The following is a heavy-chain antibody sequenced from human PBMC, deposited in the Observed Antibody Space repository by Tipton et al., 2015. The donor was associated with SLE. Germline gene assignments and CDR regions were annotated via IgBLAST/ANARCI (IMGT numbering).Heavy chain of an antibody. D-gene: IGHD6-13*01. Sequence: QLVQSGAEVKNPGASVKVSCKTSGYTFTSYYIHWVRQAPGQGPEWMGVINTRDGSTIYAQKFQGRVTMTVNTSTSTVDVQLSSLTSGDTAVYYCARPTIADSRWNYFDYWGQGTQVAVSS. V-gene: IGHV1-46*01. CDR1: GYTFTSYY. CDR3: ARPTIADSRWNYFDY. CDR2: INTRDGST. J-gene: IGHJ4*02.